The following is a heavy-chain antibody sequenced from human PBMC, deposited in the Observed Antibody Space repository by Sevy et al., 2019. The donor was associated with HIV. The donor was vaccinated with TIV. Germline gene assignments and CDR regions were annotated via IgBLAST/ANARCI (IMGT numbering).Heavy chain of an antibody. D-gene: IGHD6-19*01. J-gene: IGHJ6*02. Sequence: SETLSLTCTVSGGSISSDYWTWIRQPPGKGLEWIGYVDYSGITNYNPSLKSRVIISLDRSKNQFSLRLSSVTAADTAVYYCARGPEWLALSNYYYGMDVWGQGTLVTVSS. CDR1: GGSISSDY. CDR3: ARGPEWLALSNYYYGMDV. CDR2: VDYSGIT. V-gene: IGHV4-59*01.